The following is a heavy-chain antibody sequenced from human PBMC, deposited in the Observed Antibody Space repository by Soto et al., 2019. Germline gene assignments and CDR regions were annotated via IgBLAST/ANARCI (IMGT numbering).Heavy chain of an antibody. CDR1: GFTFSDHY. J-gene: IGHJ4*02. V-gene: IGHV3-72*01. D-gene: IGHD6-13*01. CDR3: AREESSSLGY. CDR2: TRNKANSYTT. Sequence: LRLSCAASGFTFSDHYMDWVRQAPGKGLEWVGRTRNKANSYTTEYAASVKGRFTISRDDSKNSLYLQMNSLKTEDTAVYYCAREESSSLGYWGQGTLVTVSS.